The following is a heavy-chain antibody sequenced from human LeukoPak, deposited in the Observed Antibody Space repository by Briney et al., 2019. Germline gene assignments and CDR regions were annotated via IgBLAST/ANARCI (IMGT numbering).Heavy chain of an antibody. CDR1: GYTFTGYY. CDR2: INPNSGGT. V-gene: IGHV1-2*02. Sequence: GASVKVSCKASGYTFTGYYMHWVRQAPGQGLEWMGWINPNSGGTNYAQKFQGRVTTTRDTSISTAYMELNRLRSDDTAVYYCARCQVMGYSSSWYPPDFDYWGQGTLVTVSS. J-gene: IGHJ4*02. D-gene: IGHD6-13*01. CDR3: ARCQVMGYSSSWYPPDFDY.